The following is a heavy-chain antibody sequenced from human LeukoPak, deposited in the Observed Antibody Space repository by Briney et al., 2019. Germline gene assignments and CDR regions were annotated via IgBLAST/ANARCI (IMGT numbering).Heavy chain of an antibody. CDR1: GFTFSSYS. CDR3: ARARSRDGYNFWDPPPNDAFDI. D-gene: IGHD5-24*01. J-gene: IGHJ3*02. CDR2: ISSRSSYI. V-gene: IGHV3-21*01. Sequence: GGSLRLSCAASGFTFSSYSMNWVRQAPGKGLECVSSISSRSSYIYYADLVKVRFTISRDNAKKSLYLQMNRLRAEDTAVYYCARARSRDGYNFWDPPPNDAFDIWGQGTMVTVSS.